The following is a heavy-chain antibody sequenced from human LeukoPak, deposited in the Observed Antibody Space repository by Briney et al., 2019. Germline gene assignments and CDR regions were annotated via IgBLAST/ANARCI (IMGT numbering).Heavy chain of an antibody. D-gene: IGHD3-22*01. CDR3: ARAPYDSSGYYYDWFDP. J-gene: IGHJ5*02. Sequence: ASVKVSCKASGYTFTSYAMHWVRQAPGQRLEWMGWINAGNGNTKYSQKFQGRVTITRDTSASTAYMELSSLRSEDTAVYYCARAPYDSSGYYYDWFDPWGQGTLVTVSS. CDR2: INAGNGNT. CDR1: GYTFTSYA. V-gene: IGHV1-3*01.